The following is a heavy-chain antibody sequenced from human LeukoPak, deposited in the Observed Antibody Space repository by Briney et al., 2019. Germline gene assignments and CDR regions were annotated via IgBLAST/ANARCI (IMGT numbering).Heavy chain of an antibody. CDR2: ISAYNGNT. Sequence: ASVKVSCKASGYTFTSYGISWVRQAPGQGLEWMGWISAYNGNTNYAQKLQGRVTMTTDTSTSTAYMELRSLRSDETAVYYLSKYRCGVGAKAFGYWGQGTLVTVSS. D-gene: IGHD1-26*01. V-gene: IGHV1-18*01. CDR1: GYTFTSYG. J-gene: IGHJ4*02. CDR3: SKYRCGVGAKAFGY.